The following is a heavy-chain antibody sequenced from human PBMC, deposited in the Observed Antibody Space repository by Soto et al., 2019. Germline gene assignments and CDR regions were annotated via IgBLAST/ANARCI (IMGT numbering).Heavy chain of an antibody. CDR1: GFTFSSYG. CDR2: IWYDGSNK. D-gene: IGHD2-15*01. Sequence: PGGSLRLSCAASGFTFSSYGMHWVRQAPGKGLEWVAVIWYDGSNKYYADSVKGRFTISRDNSKNTLYLQMNSLRAEDTAVYYCARDLRGYCSGGSCLYYYYGMDVWGQGTTVTVSS. CDR3: ARDLRGYCSGGSCLYYYYGMDV. V-gene: IGHV3-33*01. J-gene: IGHJ6*02.